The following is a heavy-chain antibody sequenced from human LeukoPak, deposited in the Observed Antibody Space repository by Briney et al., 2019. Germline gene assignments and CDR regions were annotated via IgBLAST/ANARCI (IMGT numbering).Heavy chain of an antibody. Sequence: PGGSLRLSCAASGFTFSDYYMSWIRQAPGKGLEWVSYMSSSASTIYYADSVKGRFTISRDNAKNSLYLQMNRLRAEDTAVYYCARDRTYYDSSGYRNNFDYWGQGTLVTVSS. V-gene: IGHV3-11*04. CDR2: MSSSASTI. CDR3: ARDRTYYDSSGYRNNFDY. J-gene: IGHJ4*02. D-gene: IGHD3-22*01. CDR1: GFTFSDYY.